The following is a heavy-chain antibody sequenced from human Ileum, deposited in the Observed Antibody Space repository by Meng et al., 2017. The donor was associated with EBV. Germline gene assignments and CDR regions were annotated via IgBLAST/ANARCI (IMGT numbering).Heavy chain of an antibody. CDR1: EGTFRRNA. Sequence: QGQRVQAGAEVKKPGSSVKASVKASEGTFRRNATSWGRQDPGQGLEWMGGIIPSFDTANYAQKFQGRVTITADKSTGTAYMELSSLRSEDTAIYYCARGGDSSGWYWYFDYWGQGTLVTVSS. CDR2: IIPSFDTA. J-gene: IGHJ4*02. V-gene: IGHV1-69*06. CDR3: ARGGDSSGWYWYFDY. D-gene: IGHD6-19*01.